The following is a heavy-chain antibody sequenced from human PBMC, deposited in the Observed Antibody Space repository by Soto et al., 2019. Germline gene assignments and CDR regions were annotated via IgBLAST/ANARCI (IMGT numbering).Heavy chain of an antibody. CDR1: GGSISSSNW. Sequence: PSETLSLTCAVSGGSISSSNWWSWVRQPPGKGLEWIGEIYHSGSTNYNPSLKSRVTISVDKSRNQFSLKLSSVTAADTAVYYCARHTYGSGTIVYGMDVWGQGTTVTVSS. CDR3: ARHTYGSGTIVYGMDV. V-gene: IGHV4-4*02. J-gene: IGHJ6*02. D-gene: IGHD3-10*01. CDR2: IYHSGST.